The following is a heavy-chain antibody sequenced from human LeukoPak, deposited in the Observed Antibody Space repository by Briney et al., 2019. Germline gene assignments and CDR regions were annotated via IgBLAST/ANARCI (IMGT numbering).Heavy chain of an antibody. CDR1: GFTFSRYG. CDR2: ISYDGSDK. J-gene: IGHJ4*02. Sequence: GRSLRLSCAASGFTFSRYGVHWVRQAPGKGLEWVAVISYDGSDKYYADSVKGRFTISRDNSKNTLSLQVNSLRVEDTAVYYCAREHYLTTPYSSGWLYYFDNWGQGTLVTVSS. V-gene: IGHV3-30*03. CDR3: AREHYLTTPYSSGWLYYFDN. D-gene: IGHD6-19*01.